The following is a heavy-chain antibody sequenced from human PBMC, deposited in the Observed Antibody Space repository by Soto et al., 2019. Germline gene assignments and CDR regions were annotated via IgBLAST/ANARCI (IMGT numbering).Heavy chain of an antibody. Sequence: HPGGSLRLSCAASGFTFSSYAMHWVRQAPGKGLEWVAVISYDGSNKYYADSVKGRFTISRDNSKNTLYLQMNSLRAEDTAVYYCARDSNGGNPPSAHLLPTYGMDVWGQGTTVTVSS. V-gene: IGHV3-30-3*01. CDR2: ISYDGSNK. D-gene: IGHD2-15*01. CDR3: ARDSNGGNPPSAHLLPTYGMDV. J-gene: IGHJ6*02. CDR1: GFTFSSYA.